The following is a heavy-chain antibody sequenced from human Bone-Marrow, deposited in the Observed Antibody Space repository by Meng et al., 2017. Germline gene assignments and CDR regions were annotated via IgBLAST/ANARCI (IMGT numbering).Heavy chain of an antibody. Sequence: LKISCTASGFTFGDYAMSWFRQAPGKGLEWVGFIRSKAYGGTTEYAASVKGRFTISRDDSKSIAYLQMNSLKTEDTAVYYCTRAWFGELQRYYFDYWGQGTLVTVSS. D-gene: IGHD3-10*01. J-gene: IGHJ4*02. V-gene: IGHV3-49*03. CDR3: TRAWFGELQRYYFDY. CDR2: IRSKAYGGTT. CDR1: GFTFGDYA.